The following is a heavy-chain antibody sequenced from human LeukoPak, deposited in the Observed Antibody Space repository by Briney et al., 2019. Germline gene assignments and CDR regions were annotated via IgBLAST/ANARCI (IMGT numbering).Heavy chain of an antibody. D-gene: IGHD1-7*01. V-gene: IGHV4-4*07. J-gene: IGHJ4*02. Sequence: SETLSLTCAVYGGSFSGYYWSWIRQPAGKGLEWIGHIYTSGSTNYNPSLRSRVTMSVDTSKNQFSLKLSSVTAADTAVYYCARDMRGAGTIAIDYWGQGTLVTVSS. CDR2: IYTSGST. CDR3: ARDMRGAGTIAIDY. CDR1: GGSFSGYY.